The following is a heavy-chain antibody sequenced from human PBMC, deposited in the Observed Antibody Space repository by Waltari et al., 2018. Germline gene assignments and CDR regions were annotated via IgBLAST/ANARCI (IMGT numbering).Heavy chain of an antibody. CDR2: IKEDGGEK. D-gene: IGHD3-10*01. CDR3: ARDRGYFDY. V-gene: IGHV3-7*01. CDR1: GLTFSMFW. Sequence: EVQLVESGGGWVQPGGSRRLSCAASGLTFSMFWTCWVRQAPGKGLEWVASIKEDGGEKYYVDSLKGRIIISRDNAKNSLYLQMNSLRVEDTAVYYCARDRGYFDYWGLGTLVTVSS. J-gene: IGHJ4*02.